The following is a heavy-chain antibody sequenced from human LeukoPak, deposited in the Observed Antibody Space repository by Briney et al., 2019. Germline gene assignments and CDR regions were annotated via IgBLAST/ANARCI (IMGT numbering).Heavy chain of an antibody. Sequence: SETLSLTCAVYGGPFSGYYWSWIRQPPGKGLEWIGSIYDTGSTFYNPSLKSRVIISVDTSKNQFSLKLSSVTAADTAVYYCQSRFLKWLLDYWGQGTLVTVSS. D-gene: IGHD3-3*01. J-gene: IGHJ4*02. CDR1: GGPFSGYY. V-gene: IGHV4-34*01. CDR2: IYDTGST. CDR3: QSRFLKWLLDY.